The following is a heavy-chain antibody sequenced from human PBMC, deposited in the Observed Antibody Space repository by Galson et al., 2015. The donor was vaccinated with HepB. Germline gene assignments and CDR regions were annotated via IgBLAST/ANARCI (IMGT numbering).Heavy chain of an antibody. D-gene: IGHD6-6*01. J-gene: IGHJ4*02. CDR3: ARVVGWSLAALPMSERYNF. CDR2: ISSTSDYM. CDR1: GFIFSNYR. V-gene: IGHV3-21*01. Sequence: SLRLSCAASGFIFSNYRMNWVRQAPGKGLEWVSSISSTSDYMYYADSVKGRFTISRDTAKNALYLQMNSLRAEDTAVYYCARVVGWSLAALPMSERYNFWGQGTLVTVSS.